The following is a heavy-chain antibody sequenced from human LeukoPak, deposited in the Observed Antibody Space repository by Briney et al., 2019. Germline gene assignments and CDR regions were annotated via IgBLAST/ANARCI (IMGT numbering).Heavy chain of an antibody. J-gene: IGHJ6*03. V-gene: IGHV3-48*04. D-gene: IGHD2/OR15-2a*01. CDR3: ARIKGPTLSTCHMDV. CDR2: LANDDTIT. Sequence: GGSLRLSCEGSGISFRASSVNWVRQAPGKGLEWLAYLANDDTITYYADSVRGRFTVSKDNAKNSVYLQMNGLRADDTALYYCARIKGPTLSTCHMDVWGSGTTVTVSS. CDR1: GISFRASS.